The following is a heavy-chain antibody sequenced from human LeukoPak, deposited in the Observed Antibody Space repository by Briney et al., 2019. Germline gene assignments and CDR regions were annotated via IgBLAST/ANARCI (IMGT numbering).Heavy chain of an antibody. CDR3: ARDSLASSSSGAFDI. D-gene: IGHD6-6*01. V-gene: IGHV3-11*04. CDR1: GFIFSDYY. Sequence: GGSLRLSCAASGFIFSDYYMSWIRQAPGKGLEWVSHISGSGSTAYYADSVKGRFTISRDNAKNSLYLQVNSLRAEDTAVYYCARDSLASSSSGAFDIWGQGTMVTVSS. CDR2: ISGSGSTA. J-gene: IGHJ3*02.